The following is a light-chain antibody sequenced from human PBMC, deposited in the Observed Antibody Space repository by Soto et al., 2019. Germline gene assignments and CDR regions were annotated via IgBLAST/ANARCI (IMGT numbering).Light chain of an antibody. CDR3: EQDNMTPFT. CDR2: ASS. CDR1: QTVSNN. J-gene: IGKJ3*01. V-gene: IGKV1-39*01. Sequence: DIQMTQSPSSLSASVGDRVTITCRTSQTVSNNLNWYQRKPGKAPSLLIYASSTLQSGVPSRFIGSGSETEFTLTISSLQPEDFAPSYSEQDNMTPFTFGPGTKVYI.